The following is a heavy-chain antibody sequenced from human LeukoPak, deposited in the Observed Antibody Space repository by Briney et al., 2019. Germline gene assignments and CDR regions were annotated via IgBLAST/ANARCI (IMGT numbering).Heavy chain of an antibody. CDR2: IYYSGST. D-gene: IGHD6-6*01. Sequence: SETLSLTCTVSGGSISSYYWSWVRQPPGKGLEWIGYIYYSGSTNYNPSLKSRVTISVDTSKNQFSLKLSSVTAADTAVYYCAGLRSSYYGMDVWGQGTTVTVSS. J-gene: IGHJ6*02. CDR3: AGLRSSYYGMDV. V-gene: IGHV4-59*01. CDR1: GGSISSYY.